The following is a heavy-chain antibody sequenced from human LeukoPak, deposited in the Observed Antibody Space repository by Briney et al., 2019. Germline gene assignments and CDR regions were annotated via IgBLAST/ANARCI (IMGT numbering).Heavy chain of an antibody. V-gene: IGHV5-51*01. CDR1: GYIFTSYL. CDR2: IYPGDSDT. Sequence: GESLKISCKGSGYIFTSYLIGWVRRMPGKGPEWMGIIYPGDSDTRYSPSFQGQVTISADKSISTAYLQWSSLKASDTAMYYCARHYAGGTMVRGVINDAFDIWGQGTMVTVSS. J-gene: IGHJ3*02. D-gene: IGHD3-10*01. CDR3: ARHYAGGTMVRGVINDAFDI.